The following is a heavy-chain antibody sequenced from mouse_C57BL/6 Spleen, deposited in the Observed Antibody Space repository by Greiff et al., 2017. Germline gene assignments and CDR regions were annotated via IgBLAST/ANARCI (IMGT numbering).Heavy chain of an antibody. D-gene: IGHD1-1*01. V-gene: IGHV3-6*01. Sequence: DVQLQESGPGLVKPSQSLSLTCSVTGYSITSGYYWNWIRQFPGNKLEWMGYISYDGSNNYNPSLKNRISITRDTSKNQFFLKLKSVTTEDTATYYCARDRDYYGSSYYFDYWGQGTTLTVSS. CDR1: GYSITSGYY. J-gene: IGHJ2*01. CDR3: ARDRDYYGSSYYFDY. CDR2: ISYDGSN.